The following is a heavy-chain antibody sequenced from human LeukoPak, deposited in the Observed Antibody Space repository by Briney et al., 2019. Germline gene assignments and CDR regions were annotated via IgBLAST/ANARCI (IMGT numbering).Heavy chain of an antibody. CDR3: ARDDQSTQQPLPLPFDY. J-gene: IGHJ4*02. V-gene: IGHV3-20*04. CDR1: GFTFDDYG. Sequence: PGGSLRLSCVASGFTFDDYGMSWVRQAPGKGLEWVSGIDWNGGSTGYADSVKGRFTISRDNAKNSLYLQMNSLRAEDTAVYYCARDDQSTQQPLPLPFDYWGQGTLVTVSS. CDR2: IDWNGGST. D-gene: IGHD6-25*01.